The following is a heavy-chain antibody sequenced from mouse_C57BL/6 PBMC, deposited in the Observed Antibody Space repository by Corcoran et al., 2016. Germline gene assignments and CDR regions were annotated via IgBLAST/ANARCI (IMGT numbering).Heavy chain of an antibody. V-gene: IGHV9-3*01. Sequence: QIQLVQSGPELKKPGETVKISCKASGYTFTTYGMSWVKQAPGKGLKWMGWINTYSGVPTYADDFKGRFAFSLETSASTAYLQINNLKNEDTATYCCARWAYYSNQAWFAYWGQGTLVTVSA. CDR2: INTYSGVP. D-gene: IGHD2-5*01. CDR1: GYTFTTYG. J-gene: IGHJ3*01. CDR3: ARWAYYSNQAWFAY.